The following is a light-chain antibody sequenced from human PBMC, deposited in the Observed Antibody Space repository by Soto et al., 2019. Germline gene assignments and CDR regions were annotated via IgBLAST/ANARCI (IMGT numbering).Light chain of an antibody. CDR2: GAS. CDR3: QQYNNWPTWT. CDR1: QSVSSN. V-gene: IGKV3-15*01. Sequence: EIVMTQSPATLSESTGERATLXXRASQSVSSNLAWYQQKPGQAPRLXXYGASTRATGIPARFSGSGSWTEFTLTISSLQSEDFAVYYGQQYNNWPTWTFGQGTKVDI. J-gene: IGKJ1*01.